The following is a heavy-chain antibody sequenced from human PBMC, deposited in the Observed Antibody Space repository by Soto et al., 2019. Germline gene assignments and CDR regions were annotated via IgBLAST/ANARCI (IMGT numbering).Heavy chain of an antibody. J-gene: IGHJ6*02. CDR3: AGDREYSSSSDVLLYYYYGMDV. V-gene: IGHV1-46*01. CDR2: INPSGGST. D-gene: IGHD6-6*01. Sequence: ASVKVSCKASGYTFTSYYMHWVRQAPGQGLEWMGIINPSGGSTSYAQKFQGRVTMTRDTSTSTVYMELSSLRSEDTAVYYCAGDREYSSSSDVLLYYYYGMDVWGQGTTVTVSS. CDR1: GYTFTSYY.